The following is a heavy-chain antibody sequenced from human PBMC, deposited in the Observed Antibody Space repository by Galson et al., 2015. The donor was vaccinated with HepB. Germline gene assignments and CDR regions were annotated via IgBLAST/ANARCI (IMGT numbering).Heavy chain of an antibody. CDR1: GFIFSNYP. CDR3: AKRNIGISWYSGIDV. CDR2: ISDTGGST. D-gene: IGHD6-13*01. J-gene: IGHJ6*02. V-gene: IGHV3-23*01. Sequence: PMRLSCAASGFIFSNYPMRWVRQAPGKGLEWVSFISDTGGSTYYADSVKGRFIISRDNSENTLFLQMNSLRADDTAIYYCAKRNIGISWYSGIDVWGHGTTVTVSS.